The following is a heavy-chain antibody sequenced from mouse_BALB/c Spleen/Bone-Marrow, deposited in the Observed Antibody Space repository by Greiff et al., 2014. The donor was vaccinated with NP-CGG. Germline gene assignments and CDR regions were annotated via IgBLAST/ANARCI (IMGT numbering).Heavy chain of an antibody. CDR1: GYTFTSYW. CDR2: IIPSNGRT. Sequence: VQLQQSGAELVKPGASVKLSCKSSGYTFTSYWMHWVKQRPGQGLEWIGEIIPSNGRTNYNEKFKSKATLTVDKSSNTAYMQLSSLTSEDPAVYYCARWLLQYFDVWGAGTTVTVSS. V-gene: IGHV1S81*02. CDR3: ARWLLQYFDV. D-gene: IGHD2-3*01. J-gene: IGHJ1*01.